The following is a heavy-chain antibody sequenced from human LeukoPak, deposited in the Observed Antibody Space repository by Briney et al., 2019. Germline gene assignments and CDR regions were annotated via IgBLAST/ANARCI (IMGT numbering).Heavy chain of an antibody. CDR2: INHSGGT. CDR3: TRSPPPGATAYGVVDL. CDR1: GGSFSASY. V-gene: IGHV4-34*01. Sequence: PSETLSLTCAVYGGSFSASYWSWIRQPPNKGLEWIGEINHSGGTNYNPSLKSRVTISIDTSKNQFSLKLRSVTAADTALYYCTRSPPPGATAYGVVDLWGQGTLVTVSS. J-gene: IGHJ4*02. D-gene: IGHD2-2*01.